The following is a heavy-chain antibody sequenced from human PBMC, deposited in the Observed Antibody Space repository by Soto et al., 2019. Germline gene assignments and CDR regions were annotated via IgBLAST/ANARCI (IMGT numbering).Heavy chain of an antibody. J-gene: IGHJ4*02. V-gene: IGHV1-69*08. CDR2: IIPILGIA. Sequence: QVQPVQSGAEVKKPGSSVKVSCKASGGTFSSYTISWVRQAPGQGLEWMGRIIPILGIANYAQKFQGRVTITADKSTSTAYMELSSLRSEDTAVYYCARDRPTVTTTGSFDYWGQGTLVTVSS. D-gene: IGHD4-17*01. CDR3: ARDRPTVTTTGSFDY. CDR1: GGTFSSYT.